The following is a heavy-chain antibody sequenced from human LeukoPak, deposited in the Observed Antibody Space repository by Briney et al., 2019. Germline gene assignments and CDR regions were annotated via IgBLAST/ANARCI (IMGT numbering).Heavy chain of an antibody. D-gene: IGHD3-9*01. V-gene: IGHV3-72*01. Sequence: GGSLRLSCAASGFTFSSYNMNWVRQAPGRGLEWVGRIRNKVNSYSTEYAASVKGRFTISRDDSKNSLYLQMNSLKTEDTAVYYCARVRYYLDYWGQGTLVTVSS. CDR3: ARVRYYLDY. J-gene: IGHJ4*02. CDR2: IRNKVNSYST. CDR1: GFTFSSYN.